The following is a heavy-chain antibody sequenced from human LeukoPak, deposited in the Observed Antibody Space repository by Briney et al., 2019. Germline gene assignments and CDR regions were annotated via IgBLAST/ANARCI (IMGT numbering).Heavy chain of an antibody. Sequence: GASVKVSCKASGYTFTSLDISWVRQANGQGLEWLGWMNPKNGNTGYAQKFRGRVTITRDTSESIAYMELSGLRSDDTAVYYCARAGRAVAAAGYYWGQGTLVTVSS. J-gene: IGHJ4*02. CDR3: ARAGRAVAAAGYY. D-gene: IGHD6-13*01. CDR1: GYTFTSLD. V-gene: IGHV1-8*03. CDR2: MNPKNGNT.